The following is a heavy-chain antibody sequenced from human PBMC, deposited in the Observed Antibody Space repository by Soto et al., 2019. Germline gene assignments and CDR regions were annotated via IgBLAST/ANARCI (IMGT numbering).Heavy chain of an antibody. J-gene: IGHJ6*02. V-gene: IGHV1-24*01. CDR3: ATVQQLVSFSGGYYGMDV. D-gene: IGHD6-6*01. CDR2: FDPEDGET. CDR1: GYTLTELS. Sequence: ASVKVSCKVSGYTLTELSMHWVRQAPGKGLERMGGFDPEDGETIYAQKFQGRVTMTEDTSTDTAYTELSSLRSEDTAVYYCATVQQLVSFSGGYYGMDVWGQGTTVTVSS.